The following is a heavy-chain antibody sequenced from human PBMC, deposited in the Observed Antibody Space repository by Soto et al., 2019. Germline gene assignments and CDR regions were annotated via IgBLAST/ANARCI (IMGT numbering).Heavy chain of an antibody. J-gene: IGHJ4*02. V-gene: IGHV1-8*01. D-gene: IGHD4-17*01. CDR2: TNPKSGYT. CDR3: ARTAGDLDY. Sequence: VASVKVSCKTSGYTFTNYDINWVRQATGQGLEWMGWTNPKSGYTGSAQKFQGRVTMTRDSSTSTAYMELHSLTSEDTAVYFCARTAGDLDYWGQGTLVTVSS. CDR1: GYTFTNYD.